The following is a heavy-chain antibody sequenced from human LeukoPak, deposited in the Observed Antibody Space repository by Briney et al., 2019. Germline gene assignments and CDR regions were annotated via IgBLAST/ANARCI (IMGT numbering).Heavy chain of an antibody. D-gene: IGHD3-16*02. CDR2: MNPNTGNT. Sequence: ASVKVSCKTSGYTFTSFDLNWVRQATGQGLEWMGWMNPNTGNTGYAQKFQDRVTMTRNISISTAYMELSSLRSEDTAVYYCARAPANYDYVWGSYREYYFDYWGQGTLVTVSS. CDR1: GYTFTSFD. V-gene: IGHV1-8*01. J-gene: IGHJ4*02. CDR3: ARAPANYDYVWGSYREYYFDY.